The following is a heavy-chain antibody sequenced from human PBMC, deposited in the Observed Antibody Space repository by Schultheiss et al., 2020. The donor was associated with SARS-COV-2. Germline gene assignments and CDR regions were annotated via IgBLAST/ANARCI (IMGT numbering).Heavy chain of an antibody. J-gene: IGHJ4*02. CDR3: ARGGYNSPFDY. CDR1: GGSFSGYY. Sequence: SETLSLTCAVYGGSFSGYYWSWIRQPPGKGLEWIGYIYYSGSTNYNPSLKSRVTISVDTSKNQFSLKLSSVTAADTAVYYCARGGYNSPFDYWGQGTLVTVSS. D-gene: IGHD5-24*01. CDR2: IYYSGST. V-gene: IGHV4-59*01.